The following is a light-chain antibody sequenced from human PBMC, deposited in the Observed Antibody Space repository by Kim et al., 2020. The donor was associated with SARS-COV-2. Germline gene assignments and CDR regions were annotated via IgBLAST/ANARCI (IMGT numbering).Light chain of an antibody. V-gene: IGLV1-44*01. Sequence: GQRGTICCYGSSSIIGGKAVSWYRKLPGTAPNRLINSNNKRPSGVPNRFSGSKSGTSASLAISGLQSEDEADYYCAAWDDSLNGYVFGTGAKVTVL. CDR2: SNN. J-gene: IGLJ1*01. CDR1: SSIIGGKA. CDR3: AAWDDSLNGYV.